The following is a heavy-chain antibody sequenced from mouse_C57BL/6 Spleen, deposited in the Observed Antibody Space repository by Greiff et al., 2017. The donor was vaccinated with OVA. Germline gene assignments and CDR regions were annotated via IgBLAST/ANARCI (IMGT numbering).Heavy chain of an antibody. CDR1: GFTFSSYA. Sequence: DVHLVESGEGLVKPGGSLKLSCAASGFTFSSYAMSWVRQTPEKRLEWVAYISSGGDYIYYADTVKGRFTISRDNARNTLYLQMSSLKSEDTAMYYCTRDQGDYVYFDYWGQGTTLTVSS. J-gene: IGHJ2*01. CDR3: TRDQGDYVYFDY. D-gene: IGHD2-4*01. V-gene: IGHV5-9-1*02. CDR2: ISSGGDYI.